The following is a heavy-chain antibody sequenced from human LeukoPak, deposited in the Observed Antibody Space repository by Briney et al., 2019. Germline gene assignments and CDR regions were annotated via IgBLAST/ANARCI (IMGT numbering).Heavy chain of an antibody. Sequence: GGSLRLSCAASGFTFSSHGMHWVRQAPGKGLEWVTVIWYDGSKKYYADSVKGRFTISGDNSKNMLYLQMNSLRAEDTAVYYCARWDGSDYFDYWGQGTLVTVSS. V-gene: IGHV3-33*01. D-gene: IGHD6-25*01. CDR3: ARWDGSDYFDY. CDR1: GFTFSSHG. CDR2: IWYDGSKK. J-gene: IGHJ4*02.